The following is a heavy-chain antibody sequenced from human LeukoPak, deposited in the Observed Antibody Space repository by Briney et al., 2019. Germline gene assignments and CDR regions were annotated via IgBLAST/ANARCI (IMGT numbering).Heavy chain of an antibody. Sequence: GGSLRLSCAASGFTFDDYAMHWVRQAPGKGLEWVSGISWNSGSIGYADSVKGRFTISRDNAKNSLYLQMNSLRAEDTALYYCAKDKVVTMDRGVIAFDYWGQGTLVTVSS. CDR2: ISWNSGSI. J-gene: IGHJ4*02. CDR1: GFTFDDYA. CDR3: AKDKVVTMDRGVIAFDY. D-gene: IGHD3-10*01. V-gene: IGHV3-9*01.